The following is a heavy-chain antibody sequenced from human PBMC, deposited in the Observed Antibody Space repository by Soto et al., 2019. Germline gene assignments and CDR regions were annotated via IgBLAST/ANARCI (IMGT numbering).Heavy chain of an antibody. CDR2: IIPLFGKP. CDR3: ARLWRIGDHDS. J-gene: IGHJ4*02. V-gene: IGHV1-69*12. CDR1: GNTFKTYS. Sequence: QVQLVQSGAEVKKPGSSVKVSCKSSGNTFKTYSVSWVRQAPGQGLGWMGGIIPLFGKPNYAQKSQGRVTITADESTRPVYMELSRLRSEDTAVYYCARLWRIGDHDSWGQGTRVTVSS. D-gene: IGHD3-10*01.